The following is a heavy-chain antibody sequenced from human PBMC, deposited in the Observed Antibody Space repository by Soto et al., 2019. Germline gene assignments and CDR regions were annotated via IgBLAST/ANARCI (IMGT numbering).Heavy chain of an antibody. CDR2: TYYRSKWYN. D-gene: IGHD6-6*01. V-gene: IGHV6-1*01. J-gene: IGHJ6*02. Sequence: QTLSLTCAVSGDSVSSNSAAWNWIRQSPSRGLEWLGRTYYRSKWYNDYAVSVKSRITINPDTSKNQFSLQLNSVTPEDTAVYYCARDRVSHSSSSTGGVRYYYYGMDVWGQGTTVTVSS. CDR1: GDSVSSNSAA. CDR3: ARDRVSHSSSSTGGVRYYYYGMDV.